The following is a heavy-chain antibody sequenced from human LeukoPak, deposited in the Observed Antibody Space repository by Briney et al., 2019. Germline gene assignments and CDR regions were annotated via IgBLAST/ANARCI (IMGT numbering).Heavy chain of an antibody. V-gene: IGHV1-46*01. CDR3: ARTYYYDSRGADY. Sequence: ASVKVSCKASGYTFTSYYMHWVRQAPGQGLEWMGLINPTGDRTGYAQKFQGRVTMTRDMSTNTDYLELSSLSSEDTAVYYCARTYYYDSRGADYWGQGTLVTVSS. D-gene: IGHD3-22*01. CDR1: GYTFTSYY. CDR2: INPTGDRT. J-gene: IGHJ4*02.